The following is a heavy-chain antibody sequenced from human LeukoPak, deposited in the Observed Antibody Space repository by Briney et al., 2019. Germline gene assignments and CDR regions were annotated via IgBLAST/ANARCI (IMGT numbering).Heavy chain of an antibody. CDR1: GGTFSSYA. V-gene: IGHV1-69*05. Sequence: EASVRVSCKASGGTFSSYAISWVRQAPGQGREWMGGIIPIFGTANYAQKFQGRVTMTRDTSTNTAYMELNSLRSDDTAVYYCTRHNYGSTFDPWGQGTLVTVSS. D-gene: IGHD3-10*01. CDR3: TRHNYGSTFDP. J-gene: IGHJ5*02. CDR2: IIPIFGTA.